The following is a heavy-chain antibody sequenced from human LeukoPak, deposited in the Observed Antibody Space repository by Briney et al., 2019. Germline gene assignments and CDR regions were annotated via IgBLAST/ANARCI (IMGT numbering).Heavy chain of an antibody. J-gene: IGHJ4*02. D-gene: IGHD3-22*01. CDR1: GGSISNYY. Sequence: SETLSLTCTVSGGSISNYYWSWIRQPPGKGLEWIGYIYYSGSTKYNPSLKSRVTISVDTSKNQFSLKLSSVTAADTAVYYCVRGVGDSSGYYYSGFDYWGQGTLVTVSS. CDR2: IYYSGST. CDR3: VRGVGDSSGYYYSGFDY. V-gene: IGHV4-59*01.